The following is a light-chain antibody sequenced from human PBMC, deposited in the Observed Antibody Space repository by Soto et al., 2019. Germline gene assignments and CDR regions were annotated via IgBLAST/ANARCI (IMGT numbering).Light chain of an antibody. CDR3: AAWDDSLNGWV. CDR1: SSSIGATYD. V-gene: IGLV1-40*01. Sequence: QSVLTQPPSVSGAPGQRVTISCTDCTGSSSSIGATYDTHCYQQLPGTAPKLVMCGNNSRPSGVPDRFSGSKSGSSASLAVTGLRAEDEADYYCAAWDDSLNGWVFGGGTKLTVL. CDR2: GNN. J-gene: IGLJ3*02.